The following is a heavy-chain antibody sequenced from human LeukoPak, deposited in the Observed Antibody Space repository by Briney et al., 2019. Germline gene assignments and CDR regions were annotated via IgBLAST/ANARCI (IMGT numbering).Heavy chain of an antibody. CDR1: GYSSTNYG. J-gene: IGHJ4*02. CDR3: ARDRGRYYDSSGTIDY. Sequence: ASVKVSCKASGYSSTNYGISWVRQAPGQGLEWMGGIIPIFGTANYAQKFQGRVTITADESTSTAYMELSSLRSEDTAVYYCARDRGRYYDSSGTIDYWGQGTLVTVSS. D-gene: IGHD3-22*01. V-gene: IGHV1-69*13. CDR2: IIPIFGTA.